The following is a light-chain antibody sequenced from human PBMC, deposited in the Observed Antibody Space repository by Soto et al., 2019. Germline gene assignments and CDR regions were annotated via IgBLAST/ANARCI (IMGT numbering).Light chain of an antibody. Sequence: EIVLTQSPGTLSLSPGERATLSCRASQSVSGSYLAWYQQRPGQAPRPLIYGASNRATGIPDRFSGSGSGTDFTLTISRLEPEDFAVYYCQQYGSSPFTFGPGTKVDIK. CDR1: QSVSGSY. CDR2: GAS. V-gene: IGKV3-20*01. CDR3: QQYGSSPFT. J-gene: IGKJ3*01.